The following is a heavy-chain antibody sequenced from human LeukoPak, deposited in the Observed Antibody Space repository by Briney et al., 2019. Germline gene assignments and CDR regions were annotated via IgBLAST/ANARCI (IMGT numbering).Heavy chain of an antibody. D-gene: IGHD3-22*01. V-gene: IGHV1-69*05. CDR2: IIPIFGTA. CDR3: QTYYYDSSGYYYYFDY. J-gene: IGHJ4*02. CDR1: VGTFSSYA. Sequence: ASVTVSCTASVGTFSSYAISWVRHAPGQGLEWMGGIIPIFGTANYAQKFQGRVTITTDESTSTAYMELSSLRSEDTAVYYCQTYYYDSSGYYYYFDYWGQGTLVTVS.